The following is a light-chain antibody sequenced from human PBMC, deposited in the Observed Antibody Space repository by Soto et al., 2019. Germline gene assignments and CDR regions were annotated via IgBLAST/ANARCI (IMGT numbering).Light chain of an antibody. J-gene: IGKJ2*01. CDR3: QQYHSSPPTFT. Sequence: EIVLTQSPGTLSLSPGERASLSCRASQSVISSYLAWYQQKPGQAPRLLIYGASNRATGIPDRFSGSGSGTDFTLTINRLEPEDFAMYFCQQYHSSPPTFTFGQGTKLEI. V-gene: IGKV3-20*01. CDR1: QSVISSY. CDR2: GAS.